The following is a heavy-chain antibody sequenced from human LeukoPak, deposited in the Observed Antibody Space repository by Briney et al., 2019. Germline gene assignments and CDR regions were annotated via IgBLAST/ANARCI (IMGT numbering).Heavy chain of an antibody. V-gene: IGHV3-53*04. CDR3: ARPNYVWRTYRGAIDV. Sequence: GGSLRLSCAASGFTVTSNYMSWVRQAPGKGLEWVSVIYSDASTYCADSVKGRFTISRHNSKNTLYLQMNSLRTEDTAVYYCARPNYVWRTYRGAIDVWGQGTTVTVSS. J-gene: IGHJ6*02. CDR1: GFTVTSNY. CDR2: IYSDAST. D-gene: IGHD3-16*01.